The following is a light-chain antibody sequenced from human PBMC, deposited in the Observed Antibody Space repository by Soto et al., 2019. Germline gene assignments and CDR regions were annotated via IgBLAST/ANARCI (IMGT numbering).Light chain of an antibody. CDR1: SSDVGTYNL. V-gene: IGLV2-23*01. J-gene: IGLJ1*01. CDR3: CSYAGSSTYV. Sequence: QSVLTQPASVSGSPGQSITISCTGTSSDVGTYNLVSWYQHHPGKAPKLMIYEGYNRPSGASNRFSGSKSGNTASLTISGLQAEDEADYYCCSYAGSSTYVFGTGTKVTVL. CDR2: EGY.